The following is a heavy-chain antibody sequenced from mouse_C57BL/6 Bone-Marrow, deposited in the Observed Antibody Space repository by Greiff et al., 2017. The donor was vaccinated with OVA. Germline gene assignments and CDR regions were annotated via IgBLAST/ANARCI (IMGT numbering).Heavy chain of an antibody. V-gene: IGHV1-62-2*01. D-gene: IGHD1-1*01. CDR1: GYTFTEYT. Sequence: VQLQQSGAELVKPGASVTLSCKASGYTFTEYTIHWVKQRSGQGLEWIGWFYPGSGSIKYNEKFKDKATLTADKSSSTVYMELSRLTSEDSAVYFCARHAPYYYGSSYSWFAYWGQGTLVTVSA. CDR2: FYPGSGSI. J-gene: IGHJ3*01. CDR3: ARHAPYYYGSSYSWFAY.